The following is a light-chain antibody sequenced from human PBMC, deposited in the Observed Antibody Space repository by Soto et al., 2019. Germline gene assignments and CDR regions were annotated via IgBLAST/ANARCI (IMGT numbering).Light chain of an antibody. CDR1: QSVSSY. CDR3: QQRSNWPST. CDR2: DAS. J-gene: IGKJ5*01. Sequence: EIVMTQSPATLSVSPGERATLSCRASQSVSSYLAWYQQKPGQAPRLLIYDASNRATGIPARFSGSGSGTDFTLTFSSLEPEHFAVYYCQQRSNWPSTFGQGTRLEIK. V-gene: IGKV3-11*01.